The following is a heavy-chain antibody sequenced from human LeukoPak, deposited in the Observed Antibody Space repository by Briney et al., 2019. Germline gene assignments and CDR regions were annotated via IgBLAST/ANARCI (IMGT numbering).Heavy chain of an antibody. CDR2: IKEDGSEK. J-gene: IGHJ5*02. D-gene: IGHD3-10*01. Sequence: TGGSLRLSCAAAGFTFSRYWMSWVRQATGKGLECVAKIKEDGSEKHYVDSVKGRFTISRDNAKNSLYLQMNSLRAEDTAVYYCARPRRGDWFDPWGQGTLVTVSS. CDR3: ARPRRGDWFDP. CDR1: GFTFSRYW. V-gene: IGHV3-7*01.